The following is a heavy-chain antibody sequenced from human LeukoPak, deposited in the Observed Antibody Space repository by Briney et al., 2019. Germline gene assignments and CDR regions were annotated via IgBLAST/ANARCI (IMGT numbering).Heavy chain of an antibody. J-gene: IGHJ6*03. D-gene: IGHD1-26*01. V-gene: IGHV1-69*06. CDR1: GGTFSSYA. CDR2: IIPIFGTA. Sequence: ASVKVSCKASGGTFSSYAISWVRQAPGQGLEWMGGIIPIFGTANYAQKFQGRVTITADKSTSTAYMELSSLRSEDTAVYYCARASLVGATDYYYYMDVWGKGTTVTVSS. CDR3: ARASLVGATDYYYYMDV.